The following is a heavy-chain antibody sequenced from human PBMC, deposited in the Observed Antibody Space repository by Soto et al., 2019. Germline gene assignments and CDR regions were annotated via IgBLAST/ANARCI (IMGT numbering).Heavy chain of an antibody. CDR3: ASRWGGTFDF. V-gene: IGHV4-59*08. CDR2: IYYSGST. Sequence: QVQLQESGPGLVKPSETLSLTCTVSGGSISSYYWSWIRQPPGKGLEWIGYIYYSGSTNYNPSLTRRATLSVDTSKIRFSLKLNSVSAADTAVYYCASRWGGTFDFWGRGTMVTVSS. CDR1: GGSISSYY. J-gene: IGHJ3*01. D-gene: IGHD3-10*01.